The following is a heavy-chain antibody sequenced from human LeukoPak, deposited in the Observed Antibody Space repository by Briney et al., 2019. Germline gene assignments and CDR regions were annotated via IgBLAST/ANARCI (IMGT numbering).Heavy chain of an antibody. CDR1: GGSISSGDYY. D-gene: IGHD4/OR15-4a*01. CDR3: ARQGGDYGPSRWFDP. CDR2: IYYSGST. V-gene: IGHV4-30-4*01. Sequence: NSSETLSLTCTVSGGSISSGDYYWSWIRQPPGKGLEWIGYIYYSGSTYYNPSLKSRVTISVDRSKNQFSLKLSSVTAADTAVYYCARQGGDYGPSRWFDPWGQGTLVTVSS. J-gene: IGHJ5*02.